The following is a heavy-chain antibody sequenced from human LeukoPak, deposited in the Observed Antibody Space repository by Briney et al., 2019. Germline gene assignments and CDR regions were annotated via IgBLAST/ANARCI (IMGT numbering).Heavy chain of an antibody. J-gene: IGHJ4*02. D-gene: IGHD5-12*01. CDR3: ASASKEATIRAFDY. Sequence: ETLSLTCTVSGGSISSYYWSWIRQPPGKGLEWVSFIYSGGSTYSADSVKGRFTISRDNSRNTLYLQMNSLRAEDTAVYYCASASKEATIRAFDYWGQGTLVTVSA. CDR2: IYSGGST. CDR1: GGSISSYY. V-gene: IGHV3-53*01.